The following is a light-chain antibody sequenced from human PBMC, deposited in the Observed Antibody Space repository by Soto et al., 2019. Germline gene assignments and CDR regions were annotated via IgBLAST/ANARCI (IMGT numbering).Light chain of an antibody. CDR3: QQYGSSPRFT. CDR2: GAS. CDR1: QSVSSSY. J-gene: IGKJ3*01. V-gene: IGKV3-20*01. Sequence: EIVLTQSPGTLSLSPGERATLSCRASQSVSSSYLAWYQQKPGQAPRLLIYGASGRATGIPDRFSGSGSGTDFNLTISRLEPEDFAVYYCQQYGSSPRFTFGPGTKVDIK.